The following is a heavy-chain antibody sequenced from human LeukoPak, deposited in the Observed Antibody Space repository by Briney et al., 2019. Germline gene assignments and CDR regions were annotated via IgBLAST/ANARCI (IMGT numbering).Heavy chain of an antibody. D-gene: IGHD6-13*01. CDR1: GGSISSSSYY. V-gene: IGHV4-39*01. Sequence: SETLSLTCTVSGGSISSSSYYWGWNRQPPGKGLEWIVSIYYSGSTYYNPSLKSRVTISVDTSKNQFSLKLSSVTAADTAVYYCARLPGLKNKLGIAAAGSLAPWGQGTLVTVSS. CDR3: ARLPGLKNKLGIAAAGSLAP. J-gene: IGHJ5*02. CDR2: IYYSGST.